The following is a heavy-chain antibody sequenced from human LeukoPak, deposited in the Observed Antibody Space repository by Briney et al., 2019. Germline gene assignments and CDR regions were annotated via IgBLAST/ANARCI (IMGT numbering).Heavy chain of an antibody. CDR1: GFTFSSYA. D-gene: IGHD3-22*01. V-gene: IGHV3-23*01. J-gene: IGHJ4*02. Sequence: PGGSLRLSCAASGFTFSSYAMSWVRQAPGKGLEWVSAISGSGGSTYYADSVKGRFTISRDNSKNTLYLQMNSLRAEDTAFYYCARVYYYDSSGYFVYWGQGTLVTVSS. CDR3: ARVYYYDSSGYFVY. CDR2: ISGSGGST.